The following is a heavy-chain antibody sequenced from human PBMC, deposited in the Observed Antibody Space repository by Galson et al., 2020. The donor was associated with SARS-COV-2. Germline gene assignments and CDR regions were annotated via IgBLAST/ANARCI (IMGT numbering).Heavy chain of an antibody. CDR3: ARGHHSSGYYHKSKGPRDYYYGMDV. D-gene: IGHD3-22*01. CDR2: INHSGST. Sequence: SETLSLTCAVYGGSFSGYYWSWIRQPPGKGLEWIGEINHSGSTNYNPSLKSRVTISVDTSKNQFSLKLSSVTAADTAVYYCARGHHSSGYYHKSKGPRDYYYGMDVWGQGTTVTVSS. J-gene: IGHJ6*02. CDR1: GGSFSGYY. V-gene: IGHV4-34*01.